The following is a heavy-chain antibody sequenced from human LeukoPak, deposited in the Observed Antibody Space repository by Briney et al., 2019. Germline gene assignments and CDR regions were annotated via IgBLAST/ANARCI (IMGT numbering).Heavy chain of an antibody. CDR1: GGTFSSYA. D-gene: IGHD3-3*01. CDR2: IIPIFGTA. CDR3: ARGGRFLEWLSDWFDP. V-gene: IGHV1-69*01. J-gene: IGHJ5*02. Sequence: SVKVSCKASGGTFSSYAISWGRQAPGQGLELMGGIIPIFGTANYAQKFQGRVTITADESTSTAYMELSSLRSEDTAVYYCARGGRFLEWLSDWFDPWGQGTLVTVSS.